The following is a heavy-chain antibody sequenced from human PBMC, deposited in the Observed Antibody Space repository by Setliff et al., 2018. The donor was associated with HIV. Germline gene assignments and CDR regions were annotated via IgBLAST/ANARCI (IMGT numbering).Heavy chain of an antibody. CDR3: ARVPVSNYYYYMDV. J-gene: IGHJ6*03. Sequence: ASVKVSCKASGYTFINYHITWVRQAPGQGLEWVGSISASGINTNYTQGRVTMTTDISTSTAYMELRSLRSADSAVYYCARVPVSNYYYYMDVWGNGTTVTVSS. CDR2: ISASGINT. CDR1: GYTFINYH. V-gene: IGHV1-18*01.